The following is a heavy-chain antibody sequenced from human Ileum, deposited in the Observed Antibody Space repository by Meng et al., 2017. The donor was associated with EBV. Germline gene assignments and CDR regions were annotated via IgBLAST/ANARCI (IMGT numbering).Heavy chain of an antibody. V-gene: IGHV4-4*02. CDR3: ARVGQWLPIDY. CDR1: GGSISSSNW. J-gene: IGHJ4*02. Sequence: QLQLQESGPGLVKPSGTLSFTCAVSGGSISSSNWCSWVRQPPGKGLEWIGEIYHSGSTNYNPSLKSRVTMSVDKSKNQFSLNLSSVTAADTAAYYCARVGQWLPIDYWGQGTLVTVSS. CDR2: IYHSGST. D-gene: IGHD6-19*01.